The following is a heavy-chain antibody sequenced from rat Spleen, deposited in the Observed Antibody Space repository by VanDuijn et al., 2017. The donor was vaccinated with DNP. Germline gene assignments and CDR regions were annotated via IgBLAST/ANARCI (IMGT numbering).Heavy chain of an antibody. CDR2: INSEGNT. V-gene: IGHV3-3*01. CDR3: ARSGYGRGGAMDA. CDR1: GYSITSGFR. D-gene: IGHD1-3*01. J-gene: IGHJ4*01. Sequence: EVQLQESGPGLVKPSQSLSLTCSVTGYSITSGFRWTWIRKFPGNKLEWMGYINSEGNTNYNPSLKSRVSITRDTSKNQFFLQVNSVTTEDTATYYCARSGYGRGGAMDAWGQGTSVTVSS.